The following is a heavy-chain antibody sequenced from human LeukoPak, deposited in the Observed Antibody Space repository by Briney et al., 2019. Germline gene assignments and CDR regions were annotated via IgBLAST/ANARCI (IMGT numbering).Heavy chain of an antibody. J-gene: IGHJ4*02. CDR1: GGSISSITYY. CDR3: ARRGGFFDF. Sequence: SETLSLTCTVSGGSISSITYYWGWIRQPPGKGLEWVGHMYYRGNTFYNPSLQSRVTISVDKSKNQFSLRLSSVTAADTAFYYCARRGGFFDFWGQGTLVTVSS. V-gene: IGHV4-39*07. D-gene: IGHD3-16*01. CDR2: MYYRGNT.